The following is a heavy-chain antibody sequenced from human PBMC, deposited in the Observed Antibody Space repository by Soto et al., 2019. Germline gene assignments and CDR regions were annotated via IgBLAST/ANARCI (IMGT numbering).Heavy chain of an antibody. CDR3: AAYYDSSGYYLGFDY. D-gene: IGHD3-22*01. Sequence: EVQLLESGGGLVQPGGSLRLSCAASGFTFSSYAMSWVRQAPGKGLEWVSAISGSGGSTYYADSAKGRFTISRDNSKNTLYLQMNSLRAEDTAVYYCAAYYDSSGYYLGFDYWGQGTLVTVSS. CDR2: ISGSGGST. CDR1: GFTFSSYA. V-gene: IGHV3-23*01. J-gene: IGHJ4*02.